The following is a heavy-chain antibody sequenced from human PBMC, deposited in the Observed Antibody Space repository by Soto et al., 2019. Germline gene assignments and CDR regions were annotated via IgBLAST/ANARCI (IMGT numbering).Heavy chain of an antibody. CDR2: VSGNDGST. CDR1: GYIFSNFG. J-gene: IGHJ4*02. D-gene: IGHD4-17*01. V-gene: IGHV1-18*01. CDR3: TRDLGDYRLHY. Sequence: VQLVQSGGEVKKPGASVKVSCQTSGYIFSNFGVSWVRQAPGQGLEWLGWVSGNDGSTRYAPNLQGRVTMTTDSATTTAYMELRGLTSDDTATYYCTRDLGDYRLHYWGQGTLVSVSS.